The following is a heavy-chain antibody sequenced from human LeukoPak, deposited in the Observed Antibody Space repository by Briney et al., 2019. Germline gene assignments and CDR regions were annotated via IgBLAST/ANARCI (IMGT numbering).Heavy chain of an antibody. D-gene: IGHD3-22*01. CDR2: IYPGDSDT. J-gene: IGHJ4*02. V-gene: IGHV5-51*01. CDR3: ARFCDSSGYSRSPFDY. Sequence: PGESLKISCKGSGYSFTSYWIGWVRQMPGKGLEWMGIIYPGDSDTRYSPSFQGQVTISADKSISTAYLQWSSLKASDTAMYYCARFCDSSGYSRSPFDYWGQGTLVTVSS. CDR1: GYSFTSYW.